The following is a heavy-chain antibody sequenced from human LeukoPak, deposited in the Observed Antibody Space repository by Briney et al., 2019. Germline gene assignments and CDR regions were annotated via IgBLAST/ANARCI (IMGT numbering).Heavy chain of an antibody. CDR3: ARRPRFGSGSYLHYFDY. J-gene: IGHJ4*02. V-gene: IGHV5-51*01. D-gene: IGHD3-10*01. CDR1: GYSFTSYW. CDR2: ISPGDSDT. Sequence: GESLKIPCKGSGYSFTSYWIGWVRQMPGKGLEWMGIISPGDSDTRYSPSFQGQVTISADKSISTAYLQWSSLRASDTAMYYCARRPRFGSGSYLHYFDYWGQGTLVTVSS.